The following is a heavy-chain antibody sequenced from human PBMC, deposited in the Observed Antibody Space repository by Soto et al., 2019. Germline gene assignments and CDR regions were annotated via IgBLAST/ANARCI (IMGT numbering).Heavy chain of an antibody. D-gene: IGHD3-10*01. CDR2: FYYSGTT. J-gene: IGHJ4*02. V-gene: IGHV4-59*01. Sequence: PSDALSLTFIFSGRSISNFYWSWFRQPPGKGLEWIGYFYYSGTTSYNPSLNSRVTISVDTSKNQFSLKLNSVTAAYTAVYYCARESYYGSGATVVGYWGLGTLVTVS. CDR3: ARESYYGSGATVVGY. CDR1: GRSISNFY.